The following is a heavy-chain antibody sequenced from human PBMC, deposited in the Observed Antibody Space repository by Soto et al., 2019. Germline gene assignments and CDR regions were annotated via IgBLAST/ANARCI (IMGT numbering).Heavy chain of an antibody. CDR2: IYPGDSDT. CDR3: ARQDGSALYYFDY. V-gene: IGHV5-51*01. Sequence: PGELLKIFCKGSGYTFTSYWIAWVRQMPGKGLEWMGIIYPGDSDTRYSPSFQGQVSISADKSISTAYLQWSSLKASDTAMYYCARQDGSALYYFDYWGQGTLVTVSS. CDR1: GYTFTSYW. D-gene: IGHD6-19*01. J-gene: IGHJ4*02.